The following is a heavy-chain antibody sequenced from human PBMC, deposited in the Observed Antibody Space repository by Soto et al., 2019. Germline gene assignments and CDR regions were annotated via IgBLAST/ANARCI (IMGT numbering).Heavy chain of an antibody. CDR1: GYTFTSYY. V-gene: IGHV1-46*01. CDR2: INPSGGST. CDR3: ATAAGPVAVDY. J-gene: IGHJ4*02. Sequence: ASVKVSCKASGYTFTSYYMHWVRQAPGQGLEWMGIINPSGGSTSYAQKFQGRVTMTRDTSTSTVYMELSSLRSEDTAVYYCATAAGPVAVDYWGQGTLVTVSS. D-gene: IGHD6-19*01.